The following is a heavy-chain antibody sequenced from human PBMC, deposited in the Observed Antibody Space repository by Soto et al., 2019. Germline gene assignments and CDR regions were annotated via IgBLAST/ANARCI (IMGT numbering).Heavy chain of an antibody. J-gene: IGHJ3*01. CDR3: ARSRPPDMVVVVGAPAAFDV. V-gene: IGHV4-39*01. CDR1: GGSISSSSYY. CDR2: SYYSGST. Sequence: QLQLQESGPGLVKPSETLSLTCTVSGGSISSSSYYWCWIRQPPGTGLEWIGSSYYSGSTYYTPSLESRVTRSVDTPKNQFSRRLSSVTAADTAVYCCARSRPPDMVVVVGAPAAFDVWGQGTMVTVSS. D-gene: IGHD2-15*01.